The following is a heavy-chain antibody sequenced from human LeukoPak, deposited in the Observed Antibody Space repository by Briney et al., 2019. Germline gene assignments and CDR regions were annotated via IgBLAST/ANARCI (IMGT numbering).Heavy chain of an antibody. D-gene: IGHD3-10*01. CDR3: ARVFADYYGSGSYDAFDI. Sequence: ASVKVSCKTSGYTFTGYYIHWVRQAPGQGLEWMGWINPNSGGTNYAQKFQGRVTMTRDTSISTAYMELSRLRSDDTAVYYCARVFADYYGSGSYDAFDIWGQGTMVTVSS. CDR2: INPNSGGT. J-gene: IGHJ3*02. CDR1: GYTFTGYY. V-gene: IGHV1-2*02.